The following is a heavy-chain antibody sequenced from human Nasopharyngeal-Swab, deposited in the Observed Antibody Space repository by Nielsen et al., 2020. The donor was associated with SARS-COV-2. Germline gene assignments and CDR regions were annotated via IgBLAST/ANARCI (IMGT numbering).Heavy chain of an antibody. J-gene: IGHJ4*02. CDR2: IDTSGFAI. V-gene: IGHV3-11*01. CDR3: ARDPPLWFGELLLGLYYFDY. D-gene: IGHD3-10*01. CDR1: GFTFSDHY. Sequence: GESLKISCAASGFTFSDHYMSWIRQAPGKGLEWVAYIDTSGFAIHYADSVKGRFTISRDNAKNSLYLQMNSLRAEDTAVYYCARDPPLWFGELLLGLYYFDYWGQGTLVTVSS.